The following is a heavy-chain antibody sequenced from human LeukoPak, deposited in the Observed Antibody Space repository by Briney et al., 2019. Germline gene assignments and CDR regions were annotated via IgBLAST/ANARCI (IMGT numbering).Heavy chain of an antibody. D-gene: IGHD3-3*01. CDR2: TYYRSQQWHS. CDR1: GDSVSSNGAS. Sequence: SQTLSLTCAISGDSVSSNGASWNWIRQSPSRGLEWLGRTYYRSQQWHSDYAPSVKGRITLNADTSKNQFSLRLNSMTPEDTAVYYCGRETDFGVVTNWGQGTLVTVSS. V-gene: IGHV6-1*01. CDR3: GRETDFGVVTN. J-gene: IGHJ4*02.